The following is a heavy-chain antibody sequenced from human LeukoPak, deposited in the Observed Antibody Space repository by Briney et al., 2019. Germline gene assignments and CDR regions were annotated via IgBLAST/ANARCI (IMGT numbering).Heavy chain of an antibody. D-gene: IGHD3-3*01. CDR1: GYSISSGYY. CDR3: ARDYRYYDFWSRYPRPFLYYYMDL. V-gene: IGHV4-38-2*02. Sequence: PSETLSLTCTVSGYSISSGYYWGWIRQPPGKGLEWIGSIYHSGSTYYNPSLKSRVTISVDTSKNQFSLKLSSVTAADTAIYYCARDYRYYDFWSRYPRPFLYYYMDLWGKGTTVTVSS. CDR2: IYHSGST. J-gene: IGHJ6*03.